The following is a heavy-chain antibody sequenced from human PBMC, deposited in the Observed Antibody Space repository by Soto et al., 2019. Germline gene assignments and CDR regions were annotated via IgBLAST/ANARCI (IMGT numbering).Heavy chain of an antibody. CDR2: ISDSGGST. Sequence: EVQLLESGGGLVQPGGSLRLSCAASGFTFSNYAMNWVRQAPGKGLEWVSDISDSGGSTYYADSVKGRFIISRDNTKNTLYLQMNSLRAEDTAVYYCAKGREYSSSWLDYRGQGTLVTVSS. CDR3: AKGREYSSSWLDY. CDR1: GFTFSNYA. D-gene: IGHD6-6*01. J-gene: IGHJ4*02. V-gene: IGHV3-23*01.